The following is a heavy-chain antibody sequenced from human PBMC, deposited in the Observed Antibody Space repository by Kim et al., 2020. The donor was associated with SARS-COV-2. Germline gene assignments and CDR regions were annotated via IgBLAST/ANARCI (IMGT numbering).Heavy chain of an antibody. J-gene: IGHJ5*02. Sequence: NYNPSLKSGVTMSVDTSKNQFSLELSSVTAADTAVYYCARAILGINWFDPWGQGTLVTVSS. CDR3: ARAILGINWFDP. V-gene: IGHV4-4*07. D-gene: IGHD3-3*01.